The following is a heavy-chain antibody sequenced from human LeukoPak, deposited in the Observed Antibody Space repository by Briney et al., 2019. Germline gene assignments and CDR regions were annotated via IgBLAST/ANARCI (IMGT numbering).Heavy chain of an antibody. J-gene: IGHJ5*02. CDR2: INYSGRT. D-gene: IGHD4-17*01. CDR3: ARDKGDYGDYYWFDP. Sequence: PSETLSLTCSVSGDSISSSSYYWGWIRQPPGRGLEWIGNINYSGRTYYSTSLKSRVTISVDTSKNQFSLKLRSVTAADTAVYYCARDKGDYGDYYWFDPWGQGTLVTVSS. CDR1: GDSISSSSYY. V-gene: IGHV4-39*07.